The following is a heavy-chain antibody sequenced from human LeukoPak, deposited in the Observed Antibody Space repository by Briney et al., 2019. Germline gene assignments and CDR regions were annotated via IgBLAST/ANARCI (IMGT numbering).Heavy chain of an antibody. Sequence: GGFLRLSCAASGFTVSSNYMSWVRQAPGKGLEWVSVIYSGGSTYYADSVKGRFTISRDNSKNTLYLQMNSLRAEDTAVYYCARDRVYCSGGSCYPYYFDYWGQGTLVTVSS. V-gene: IGHV3-66*01. CDR2: IYSGGST. CDR3: ARDRVYCSGGSCYPYYFDY. CDR1: GFTVSSNY. D-gene: IGHD2-15*01. J-gene: IGHJ4*02.